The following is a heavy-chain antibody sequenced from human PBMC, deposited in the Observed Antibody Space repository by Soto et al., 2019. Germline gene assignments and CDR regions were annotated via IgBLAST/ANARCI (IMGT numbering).Heavy chain of an antibody. CDR2: IIPIFGTA. V-gene: IGHV1-69*06. D-gene: IGHD3-10*01. CDR1: GGTFSSYA. J-gene: IGHJ6*02. Sequence: VKVSCKASGGTFSSYAISWVRQAPGQGLEWMGGIIPIFGTANYAQKFQGRVTITADKSTSTAYMELSSLRSEDTAVYYCARDLGTGEGYYYYCIDVWGQGPTVPVSS. CDR3: ARDLGTGEGYYYYCIDV.